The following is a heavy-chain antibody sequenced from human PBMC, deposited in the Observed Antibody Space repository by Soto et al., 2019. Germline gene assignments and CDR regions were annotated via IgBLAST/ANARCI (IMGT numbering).Heavy chain of an antibody. D-gene: IGHD6-13*01. J-gene: IGHJ4*02. CDR2: IIPIFGTA. CDR3: ARDLGAIAAAGTPRASYYFDY. V-gene: IGHV1-69*13. CDR1: GGTFSSYA. Sequence: SVKVSCKASGGTFSSYAISWVRQAPGQGLEWMGGIIPIFGTANYAQKFQGRVTITADESTSTAYMELSSLRSEDTAVYYCARDLGAIAAAGTPRASYYFDYWGRGTLVTVSS.